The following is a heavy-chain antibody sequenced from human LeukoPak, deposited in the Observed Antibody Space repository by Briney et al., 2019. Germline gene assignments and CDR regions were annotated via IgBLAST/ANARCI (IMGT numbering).Heavy chain of an antibody. Sequence: ASVKVSCKASGYTFTTYAIHWVRQAPGQSLEWMGWINAGNGDTAYSQKFQGRVTITRDTSASTACMQLSGLRSEDTAVYYCVRNVVRTGYYDNWGQGTLVTVSS. CDR2: INAGNGDT. CDR1: GYTFTTYA. CDR3: VRNVVRTGYYDN. J-gene: IGHJ4*02. V-gene: IGHV1-3*01. D-gene: IGHD2-21*01.